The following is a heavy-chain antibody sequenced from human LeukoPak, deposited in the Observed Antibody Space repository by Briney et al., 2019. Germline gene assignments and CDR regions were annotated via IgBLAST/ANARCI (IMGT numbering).Heavy chain of an antibody. CDR1: GGSFSGYY. Sequence: SETLSLTCAVYGGSFSGYYWSWIRQPPGKGLEWIGEINHSGSTNYNPSLKSRVTISVDTSKNQFSLKLSSVTAADTAVYYCARDKGSSWYGGFDPWGQGTLVTVSS. V-gene: IGHV4-34*01. CDR2: INHSGST. D-gene: IGHD6-13*01. J-gene: IGHJ5*02. CDR3: ARDKGSSWYGGFDP.